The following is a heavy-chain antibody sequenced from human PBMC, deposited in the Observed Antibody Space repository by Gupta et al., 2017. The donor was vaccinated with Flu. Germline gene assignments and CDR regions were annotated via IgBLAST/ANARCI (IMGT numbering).Heavy chain of an antibody. CDR2: IYYSGVS. CDR3: VSTKTTTVQSFDH. V-gene: IGHV4-39*01. J-gene: IGHJ4*02. CDR1: SNSSYY. Sequence: SNSSYYWGWVRQPQGKGLEWIGSIYYSGVSYFNPSLKSRLTTSVDVSENQFSLILTSVTAADTALYYCVSTKTTTVQSFDHWGQGTLVTVSS. D-gene: IGHD1-1*01.